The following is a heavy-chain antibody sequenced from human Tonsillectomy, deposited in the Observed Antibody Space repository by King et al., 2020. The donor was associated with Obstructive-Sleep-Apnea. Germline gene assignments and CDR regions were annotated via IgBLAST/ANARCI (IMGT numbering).Heavy chain of an antibody. CDR3: VKDIFSGSGSWDYFDY. D-gene: IGHD3-10*01. Sequence: VQLVEAGGGLVQPGRSLRLSCAASGFTFDAHSMHWVRQAPGKGLEWVSGISWNSGAIYYADSVKGRFTISRDNAKASLYLQMDSLRPEDTALYYCVKDIFSGSGSWDYFDYWGQGTLVTVSS. CDR2: ISWNSGAI. V-gene: IGHV3-9*01. J-gene: IGHJ4*02. CDR1: GFTFDAHS.